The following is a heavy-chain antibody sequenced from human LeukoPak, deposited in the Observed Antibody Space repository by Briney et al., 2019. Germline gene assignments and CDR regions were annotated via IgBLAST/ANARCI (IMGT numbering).Heavy chain of an antibody. D-gene: IGHD5-18*01. CDR1: GYTFTGYY. Sequence: ASVKVSCKASGYTFTGYYMHWVRQAPGQGLEWMGWINPNSGGTNYAQKFQGRVTMTEDTSTDTAYMELSSLRSEDTAVYYCATLYTYGVDYWGQGTLVTVSS. V-gene: IGHV1-2*02. CDR2: INPNSGGT. J-gene: IGHJ4*02. CDR3: ATLYTYGVDY.